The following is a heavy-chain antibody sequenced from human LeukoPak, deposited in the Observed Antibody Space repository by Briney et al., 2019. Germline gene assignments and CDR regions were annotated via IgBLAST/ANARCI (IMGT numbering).Heavy chain of an antibody. D-gene: IGHD3-10*01. CDR1: GGSVSSGSYY. CDR3: ATHYYYGSGSAGAFDI. V-gene: IGHV4-30-2*01. J-gene: IGHJ3*02. Sequence: SGTLSLTCTVSGGSVSSGSYYWSWIRQPPGKGLEWIGYIYHSGSTYYNPSLKSRVTISVDRSKNQFSLKLSSVTAADTAVYYCATHYYYGSGSAGAFDIWGQGTMVTVSS. CDR2: IYHSGST.